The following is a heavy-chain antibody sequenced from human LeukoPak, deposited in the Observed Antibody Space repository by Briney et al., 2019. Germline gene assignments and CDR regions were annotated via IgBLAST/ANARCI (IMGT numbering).Heavy chain of an antibody. CDR3: ARDPTLHCSGGSCYSGFDY. Sequence: GASVKVSCKASGGTFSSYAISWVRQAPGQGLEWMGGIIPIFGTANYAQKFQGRVTITADESTSTAYMELSSLRSEDTAVYYCARDPTLHCSGGSCYSGFDYWGQGTLVTVSS. CDR2: IIPIFGTA. D-gene: IGHD2-15*01. J-gene: IGHJ4*02. V-gene: IGHV1-69*13. CDR1: GGTFSSYA.